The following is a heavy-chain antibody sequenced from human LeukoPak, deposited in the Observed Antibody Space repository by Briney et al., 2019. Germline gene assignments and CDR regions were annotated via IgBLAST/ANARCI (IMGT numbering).Heavy chain of an antibody. J-gene: IGHJ4*02. CDR3: ASTYGDYVPPGY. CDR1: GFTFSSYS. CDR2: ISSSSSYI. D-gene: IGHD4-17*01. V-gene: IGHV3-21*01. Sequence: GGSLRLSCAASGFTFSSYSMNWVRQAPGKGLEWVSSISSSSSYIYYADSVKGRFTISRDNAKNSLYLQMNSLRAEDTAVYYCASTYGDYVPPGYWGQGTLVTVSS.